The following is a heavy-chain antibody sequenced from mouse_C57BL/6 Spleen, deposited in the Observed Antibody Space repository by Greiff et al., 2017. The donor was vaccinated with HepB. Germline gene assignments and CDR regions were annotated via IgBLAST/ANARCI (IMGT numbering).Heavy chain of an antibody. CDR3: AREGDYRRYFDV. D-gene: IGHD5-5*01. V-gene: IGHV3-6*01. J-gene: IGHJ1*03. CDR1: GYSITSGYY. CDR2: ISYDGSN. Sequence: EVKLMESGPGLVKPSQSLSLTCSVTGYSITSGYYWNWIRQFPGNKLEWMGYISYDGSNNYNPSLKNRISITRDTSKNQFFLKLNSVTTEDTATYYCAREGDYRRYFDVWGTGTTVTVSS.